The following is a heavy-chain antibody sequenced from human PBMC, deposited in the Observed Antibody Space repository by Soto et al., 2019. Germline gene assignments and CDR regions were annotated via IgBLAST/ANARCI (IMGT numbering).Heavy chain of an antibody. D-gene: IGHD5-12*01. J-gene: IGHJ4*02. CDR1: GDSISSGGFS. CDR2: IYHSGTS. CDR3: AKTRGGGYSGSEN. V-gene: IGHV4-30-2*01. Sequence: PSETLSLTCAVSGDSISSGGFSWSWIRQPPGKGLEWIGYIYHSGTSFYNPSLKSRVTISVDKSKNQFSLNLTSVTAADTAVYYCAKTRGGGYSGSENWGQGTQVTVSS.